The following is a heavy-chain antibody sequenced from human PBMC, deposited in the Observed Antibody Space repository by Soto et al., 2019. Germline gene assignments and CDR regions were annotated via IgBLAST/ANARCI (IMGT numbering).Heavy chain of an antibody. D-gene: IGHD6-13*01. J-gene: IGHJ4*02. CDR1: GGSFSIYS. CDR3: AREAGLQLVDY. V-gene: IGHV1-69*12. Sequence: QVQLVQSGAEVKKSGSSVKVSCKASGGSFSIYSITWVRQAPGQGLEWMGGSIPFFGTTKYAQKFQGRVTITADDSTNTAYMELNSLTSDDTALYYCAREAGLQLVDYWGQGTLVTVSS. CDR2: SIPFFGTT.